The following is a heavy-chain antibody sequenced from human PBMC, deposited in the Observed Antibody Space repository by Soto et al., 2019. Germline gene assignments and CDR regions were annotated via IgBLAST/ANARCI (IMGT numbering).Heavy chain of an antibody. J-gene: IGHJ6*02. D-gene: IGHD6-13*01. CDR1: GGSISSSNW. V-gene: IGHV4-4*02. CDR2: IYHSGST. CDR3: AREGSSSWYGRYYYGMDV. Sequence: SETLSLTCAVSGGSISSSNWWSWVRQPPGKGLEWIGEIYHSGSTNYNPSLKSRVTISVDKSKNQFSLKLSSVTAADTAVYYRAREGSSSWYGRYYYGMDVWGQGTTVTVSS.